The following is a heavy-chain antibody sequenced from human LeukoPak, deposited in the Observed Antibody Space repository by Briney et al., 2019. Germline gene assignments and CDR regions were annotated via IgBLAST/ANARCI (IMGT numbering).Heavy chain of an antibody. CDR2: IYYSGST. D-gene: IGHD2-2*01. CDR3: ASRLGYCSSTSCPGSWDY. J-gene: IGHJ4*02. CDR1: GGSISSYY. Sequence: SETLSLTCTVSGGSISSYYWGWIRQPPGKGPEWIGSIYYSGSTYYNPSLKSRVTISVDTSKNQFSLKLSSATAADTAVYYCASRLGYCSSTSCPGSWDYWGQGTLVTVSS. V-gene: IGHV4-39*01.